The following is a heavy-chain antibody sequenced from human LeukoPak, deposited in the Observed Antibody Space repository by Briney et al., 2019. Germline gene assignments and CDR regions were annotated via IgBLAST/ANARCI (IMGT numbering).Heavy chain of an antibody. CDR2: IKPDGSEK. CDR3: ARDTVGATDY. J-gene: IGHJ4*02. Sequence: GGSLRLSCAASGFTFSSSWMSWVRQAPGKGLEWVANIKPDGSEKYYVDFVKGRFTISRDNAKNSLYLQMNSLRAEDTALYYCARDTVGATDYWGQGTLVTVSS. CDR1: GFTFSSSW. V-gene: IGHV3-7*01. D-gene: IGHD1-26*01.